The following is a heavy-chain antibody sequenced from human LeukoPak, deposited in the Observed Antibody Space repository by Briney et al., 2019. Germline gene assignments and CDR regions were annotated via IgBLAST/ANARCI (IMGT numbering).Heavy chain of an antibody. V-gene: IGHV3-48*03. J-gene: IGHJ6*03. D-gene: IGHD4-17*01. CDR1: GFTFSSCE. Sequence: GGSLRLSCAASGFTFSSCEMNWVRQAPGKGLEGVSYISSSGSTIYYADSVKGRFTISRDNARNSLYLQMNSLRAEDTAVYYCAKNDYGDRYYYYYMDVWGKGTTVTVSS. CDR3: AKNDYGDRYYYYYMDV. CDR2: ISSSGSTI.